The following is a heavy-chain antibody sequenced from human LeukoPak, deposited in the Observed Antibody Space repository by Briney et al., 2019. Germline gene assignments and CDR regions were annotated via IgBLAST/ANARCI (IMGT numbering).Heavy chain of an antibody. CDR1: GGSISSYY. Sequence: SETLSLTCTVSGGSISSYYWSWIRQPAGKGLEWIGRIYTSGSTNYNPSLKSRVTMSVDTSKNQFSLKLRSVTAADTAIYFCAKSPSSSSVLSDAFTPWGQGTMVTVSS. CDR2: IYTSGST. J-gene: IGHJ3*01. D-gene: IGHD6-13*01. V-gene: IGHV4-4*07. CDR3: AKSPSSSSVLSDAFTP.